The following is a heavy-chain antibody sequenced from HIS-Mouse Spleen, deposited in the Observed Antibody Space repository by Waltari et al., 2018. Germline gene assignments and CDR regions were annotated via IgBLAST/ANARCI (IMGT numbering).Heavy chain of an antibody. CDR1: GFTFSSYS. CDR3: ARRLLTGDAFDI. CDR2: ISSSRSYI. V-gene: IGHV3-21*01. Sequence: EVQLVQSGGGLVKPGGSLRLSCAASGFTFSSYSMNWVRQAPGKGLEWVSSISSSRSYIYYADSVKGRFTISRDNAKNTLYLQMNSLRAEDTAVYYCARRLLTGDAFDIWGQGTMVTVSS. J-gene: IGHJ3*02. D-gene: IGHD7-27*01.